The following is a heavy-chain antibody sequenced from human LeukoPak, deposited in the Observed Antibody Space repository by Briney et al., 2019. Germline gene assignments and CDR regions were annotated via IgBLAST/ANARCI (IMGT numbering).Heavy chain of an antibody. V-gene: IGHV1-69*05. J-gene: IGHJ5*02. Sequence: SVKVSCKASGGTFSSYAISWVRQAPGQGLEWMGGIIPIFGTANYAQKFQGRVTMTRNTSISTAYMELSSLRSEDTAVYYCARGRRDYYDSSGYPNWFDPWGQGTLVTVSS. CDR1: GGTFSSYA. D-gene: IGHD3-22*01. CDR3: ARGRRDYYDSSGYPNWFDP. CDR2: IIPIFGTA.